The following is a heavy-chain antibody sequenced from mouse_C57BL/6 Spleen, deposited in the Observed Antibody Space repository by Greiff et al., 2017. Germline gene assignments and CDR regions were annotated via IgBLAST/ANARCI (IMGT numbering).Heavy chain of an antibody. CDR3: ARSITTVVAGYFDV. D-gene: IGHD1-1*01. J-gene: IGHJ1*03. CDR1: GFSLTSSG. V-gene: IGHV2-2*01. CDR2: LWSGGST. Sequence: VQLVESGPGLVQPSQSLAITCTVSGFSLTSSGVHWVRQSPGKCLEWLGVLWSGGSTDYNAAFISRLSISKDNSKSQVFFKMNSLQADDTSIYYCARSITTVVAGYFDVWCTGTTVTGSS.